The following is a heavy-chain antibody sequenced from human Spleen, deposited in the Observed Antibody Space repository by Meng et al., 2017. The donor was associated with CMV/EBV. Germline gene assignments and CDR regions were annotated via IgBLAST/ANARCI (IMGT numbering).Heavy chain of an antibody. CDR3: ARDGWRYGDSAFGY. D-gene: IGHD4-17*01. CDR1: GYTFTDYY. Sequence: ASGYTFTDYYMHWVRQAPGQGLEYMGWINPDSGGTNYAQKFQGRVTMTRDTSISTAYMELSRLRSDDTAVYYCARDGWRYGDSAFGYWGQGNLVTVSS. CDR2: INPDSGGT. V-gene: IGHV1-2*02. J-gene: IGHJ4*02.